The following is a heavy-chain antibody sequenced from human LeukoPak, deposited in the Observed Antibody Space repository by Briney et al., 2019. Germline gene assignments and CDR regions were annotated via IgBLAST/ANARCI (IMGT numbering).Heavy chain of an antibody. Sequence: GASVKVSCKASGGTFSSYAISWVRQATGQGLEWMGWMNPNSGNTGYAQKFQGRVTMTRNTSISTAYMELSSLRSEDTAVYYCARKWYYDSSGYYDRLDMDVWGQGTTVTVSS. V-gene: IGHV1-8*02. CDR3: ARKWYYDSSGYYDRLDMDV. CDR1: GGTFSSYA. D-gene: IGHD3-22*01. J-gene: IGHJ6*02. CDR2: MNPNSGNT.